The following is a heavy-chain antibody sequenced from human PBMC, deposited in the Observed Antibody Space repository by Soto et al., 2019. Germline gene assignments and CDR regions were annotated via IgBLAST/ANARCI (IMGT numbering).Heavy chain of an antibody. CDR1: GFTFSSYG. Sequence: QVQLVESGGGVVQPGRSLRLSCAASGFTFSSYGMHWVRQAPGKGLVWVAVISYDGSNNYYADSAKGRFTISRDNSKNTLYLQMNSLRAEDTAVYYCAKDTLRQTVTTLDYWGQGTLVTVSS. D-gene: IGHD4-17*01. CDR3: AKDTLRQTVTTLDY. J-gene: IGHJ4*02. V-gene: IGHV3-30*18. CDR2: ISYDGSNN.